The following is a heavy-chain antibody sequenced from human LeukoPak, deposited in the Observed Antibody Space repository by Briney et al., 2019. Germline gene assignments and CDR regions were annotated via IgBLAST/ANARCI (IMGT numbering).Heavy chain of an antibody. CDR3: ARGIYSSGWPAPYS. D-gene: IGHD6-25*01. Sequence: SETLSLTCTVSGGSVSSGNYYWSWIRQPPGKGLEWIGYIYYSGSTNYNPSLKSRVTISVDTSKNQFSLKLTSVTAADTAVYYCARGIYSSGWPAPYSCGHGTPVTVSS. V-gene: IGHV4-61*01. CDR1: GGSVSSGNYY. J-gene: IGHJ5*01. CDR2: IYYSGST.